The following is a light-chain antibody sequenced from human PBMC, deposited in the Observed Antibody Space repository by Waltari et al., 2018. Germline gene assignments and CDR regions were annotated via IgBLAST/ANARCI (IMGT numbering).Light chain of an antibody. V-gene: IGLV10-54*04. CDR3: SAWDSNLREYV. CDR2: RNN. CDR1: RNNVGNQG. J-gene: IGLJ1*01. Sequence: QAGLTQPTSVSKGLRQTATLTCTGNRNNVGNQGAAWLQQHQGQPPRLLSYRNNNRPSGISERFSASRSGNTASLTITGLQPEDEADYYCSAWDSNLREYVFGTGTKVTVL.